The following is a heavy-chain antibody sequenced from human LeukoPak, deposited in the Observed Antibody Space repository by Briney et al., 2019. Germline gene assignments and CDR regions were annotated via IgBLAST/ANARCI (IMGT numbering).Heavy chain of an antibody. J-gene: IGHJ4*02. D-gene: IGHD6-13*01. CDR2: IYTSGST. V-gene: IGHV4-4*07. CDR1: GGSISSYY. Sequence: SETLSLTCTVSGGSISSYYWSWIRQPAGKGLEWIGRIYTSGSTNYNPSLKSRVTISVDTSKNQFSLKLSSVTAADTAVYYCARAILSSSWYEVTPFDYWGQGTLVTVSS. CDR3: ARAILSSSWYEVTPFDY.